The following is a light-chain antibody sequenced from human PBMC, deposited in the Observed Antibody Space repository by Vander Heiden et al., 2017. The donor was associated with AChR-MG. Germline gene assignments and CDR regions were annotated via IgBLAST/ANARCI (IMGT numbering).Light chain of an antibody. CDR3: QAWDTSAAV. Sequence: SYDLTKPPSVSVSPGQTVSITCSGDNLGDKHDSWYQQRPGKSPVLVIYQDNKRPSGIPERFSGSNSGNTATLTISGTQTIDEADYYCQAWDTSAAVFGGWTKVTVL. CDR2: QDN. V-gene: IGLV3-1*01. CDR1: NLGDKH. J-gene: IGLJ2*01.